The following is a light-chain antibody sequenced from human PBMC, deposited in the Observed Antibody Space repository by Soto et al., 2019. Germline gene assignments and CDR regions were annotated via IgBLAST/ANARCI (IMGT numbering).Light chain of an antibody. J-gene: IGKJ1*01. CDR2: GAS. Sequence: EIVLTQSPGTLSLSPGERATLSCRASESVSSSYLAWYQQKPGQAPRLLIFGASSMVTGTPDRFSSSGSGAEFTLTISRLQPADFAVYYCQQYGSSPPWTFGQGTEVEIK. V-gene: IGKV3-20*01. CDR1: ESVSSSY. CDR3: QQYGSSPPWT.